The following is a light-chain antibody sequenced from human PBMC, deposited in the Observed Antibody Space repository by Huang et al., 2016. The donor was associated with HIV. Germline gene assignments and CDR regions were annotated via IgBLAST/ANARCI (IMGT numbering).Light chain of an antibody. Sequence: QLTQSPSSLSVSVGDRVTITCRASQEISNYLAWYQQKPGKAPKILIFAASILQTGGPSRFSGSVSGTDFTLTITDLQPEDFATYYCQQLKTYPGTFGGGTKV. CDR1: QEISNY. CDR3: QQLKTYPGT. CDR2: AAS. V-gene: IGKV1-9*01. J-gene: IGKJ4*01.